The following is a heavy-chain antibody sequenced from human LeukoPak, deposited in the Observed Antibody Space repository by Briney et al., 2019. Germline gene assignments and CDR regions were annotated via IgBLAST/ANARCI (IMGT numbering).Heavy chain of an antibody. CDR3: AKSGRRWFGELADAFDI. CDR2: IRYDGSNK. Sequence: GGSLRLSCAASGFTFSSYGMHWVRQAPGKGLEWVAFIRYDGSNKYYADSVKGRFTISRDNSKNTLYLQMNSLRAEDTAVYYCAKSGRRWFGELADAFDIWGQGAMVTVSS. CDR1: GFTFSSYG. V-gene: IGHV3-30*02. D-gene: IGHD3-10*01. J-gene: IGHJ3*02.